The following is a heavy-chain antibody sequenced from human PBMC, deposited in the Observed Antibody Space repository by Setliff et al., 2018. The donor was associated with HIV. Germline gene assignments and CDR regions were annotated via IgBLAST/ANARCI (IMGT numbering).Heavy chain of an antibody. J-gene: IGHJ5*02. CDR1: GESFSGYY. CDR2: INHSGGT. CDR3: LKRGIAVAGRWVPRNNWFDP. V-gene: IGHV4-34*01. D-gene: IGHD6-19*01. Sequence: SETLSLTCAVSGESFSGYYWRWLRQSPGKGLEWIGEINHSGGTNYNPSLKSRVTISVDTTKNQFSLTVKSVTAADTAVYSCLKRGIAVAGRWVPRNNWFDPWGQGSLVTVSS.